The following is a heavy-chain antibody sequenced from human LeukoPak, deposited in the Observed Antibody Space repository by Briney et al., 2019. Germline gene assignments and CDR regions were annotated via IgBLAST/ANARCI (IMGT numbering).Heavy chain of an antibody. CDR3: ARGFVIRGVPSDY. Sequence: ASVKVSCKASGYIFTNFGISWVRQARGQGLEWMGWISGYNGNTKYVQKFQGRVTMTRNTSISTAYMELSSLRSEDTAVYYCARGFVIRGVPSDYWGQGTLVTVSS. CDR1: GYIFTNFG. J-gene: IGHJ4*02. D-gene: IGHD3-10*01. CDR2: ISGYNGNT. V-gene: IGHV1-18*01.